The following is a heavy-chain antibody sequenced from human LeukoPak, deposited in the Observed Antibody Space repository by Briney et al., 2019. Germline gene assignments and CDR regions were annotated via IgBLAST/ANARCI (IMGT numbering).Heavy chain of an antibody. Sequence: TSQTLSLTCTVSGGSISSGSYYWGWIRQPPGKGLEWIGSIYYSGTTYYNPSLKSRVTISVDTSKNQFSLNLSSVTAADTAVYYCARQISGSYGKFDYWGQGTLVTVSS. CDR1: GGSISSGSYY. J-gene: IGHJ4*02. CDR3: ARQISGSYGKFDY. V-gene: IGHV4-39*01. D-gene: IGHD5-18*01. CDR2: IYYSGTT.